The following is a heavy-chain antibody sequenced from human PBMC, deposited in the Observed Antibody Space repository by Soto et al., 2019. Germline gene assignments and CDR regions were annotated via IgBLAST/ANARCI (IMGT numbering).Heavy chain of an antibody. D-gene: IGHD6-19*01. CDR2: INPNSGNT. J-gene: IGHJ4*02. Sequence: QVQLVQSGAGVKKPGASVKVSCKASGYSFTSYDITWVRQATGQGLEWMGWINPNSGNTGYAQKFQGRVTMTRNTSISTIYMELSSLRSEDTAVYYCARLNRGITVTWFIDYWGQGTLVTVSS. V-gene: IGHV1-8*01. CDR3: ARLNRGITVTWFIDY. CDR1: GYSFTSYD.